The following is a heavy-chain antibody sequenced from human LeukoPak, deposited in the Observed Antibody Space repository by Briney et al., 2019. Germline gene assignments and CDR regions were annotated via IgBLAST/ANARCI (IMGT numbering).Heavy chain of an antibody. Sequence: GGSMRLSCAASVFTFSSYAINWVRQAPCKGLEWVAAISYDGSNKYYADSVKGRFTISRDNSKNTLYLQMNSLRAEDTAVYYCARDLYGDNYFDYWGQGTLVTVSS. V-gene: IGHV3-30-3*01. CDR2: ISYDGSNK. D-gene: IGHD4-17*01. J-gene: IGHJ4*02. CDR1: VFTFSSYA. CDR3: ARDLYGDNYFDY.